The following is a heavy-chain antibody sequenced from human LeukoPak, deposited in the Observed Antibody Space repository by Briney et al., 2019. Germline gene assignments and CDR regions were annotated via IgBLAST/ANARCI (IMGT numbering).Heavy chain of an antibody. Sequence: SETLSLTCAVYGGSFSGYYWSWIRQPPGKGLEWIGYIYYSGSTNYNPSLKSRVTISVDTSKNQFSLKLSSVTAADTAVYYCARGEYYYDSSGYFDYWGQGTLVTVSS. D-gene: IGHD3-22*01. V-gene: IGHV4-59*01. CDR2: IYYSGST. CDR3: ARGEYYYDSSGYFDY. J-gene: IGHJ4*02. CDR1: GGSFSGYY.